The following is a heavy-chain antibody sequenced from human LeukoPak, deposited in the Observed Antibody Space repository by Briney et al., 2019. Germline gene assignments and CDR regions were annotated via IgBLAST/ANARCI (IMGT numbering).Heavy chain of an antibody. CDR1: GLTFVDYA. Sequence: GRSLRLSCAASGLTFVDYAMHWVRQHPGDCLEWVSGISWNSGSIGYADSVKGRFTISRDNAKNSLYLQMNSLRAEDTALYYCAKVRWFGELSESYYFDYWGQGTLVTVSS. D-gene: IGHD3-10*01. CDR3: AKVRWFGELSESYYFDY. J-gene: IGHJ4*02. CDR2: ISWNSGSI. V-gene: IGHV3-9*01.